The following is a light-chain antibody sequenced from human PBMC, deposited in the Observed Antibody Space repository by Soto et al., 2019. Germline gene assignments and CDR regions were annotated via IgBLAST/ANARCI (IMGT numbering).Light chain of an antibody. V-gene: IGLV2-14*01. J-gene: IGLJ3*02. CDR2: EVS. CDR3: RSYTSSSSPWG. CDR1: SSDVGGYNY. Sequence: QSALTQPAAVSGSPGQSITISCTGTSSDVGGYNYVCWYQQHPGKATKLMIYEVSNRPSGVSKRFSGSKSGNTASLTISGLQAEDEADYYCRSYTSSSSPWGFGGGTKLTVL.